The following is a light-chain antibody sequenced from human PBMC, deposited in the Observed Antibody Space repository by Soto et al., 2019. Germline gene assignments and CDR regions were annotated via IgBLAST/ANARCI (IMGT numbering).Light chain of an antibody. Sequence: DIQMTQSPSTLSASVGDRVTITCRASQSISSWLAWYQQKPGKAPKLLIYKASSLESGVPSRFSGSGSGTEFTLTISSLQPDDFATYYCQQYNSYSPLTFGGGTKLEIK. V-gene: IGKV1-5*03. CDR3: QQYNSYSPLT. CDR1: QSISSW. CDR2: KAS. J-gene: IGKJ4*01.